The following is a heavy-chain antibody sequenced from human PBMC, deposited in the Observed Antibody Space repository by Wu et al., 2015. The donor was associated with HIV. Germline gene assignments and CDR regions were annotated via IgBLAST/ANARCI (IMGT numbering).Heavy chain of an antibody. Sequence: QVQLVQSGAEVKKPGASVKVSCKASGYTFTGYYMHWVRQAPGQGLEWMGWINPNSGGTNYAQKFQGRVTMTRDTSISTAYMELSGLRSDDTAVYYCARFEHYGSGSYYRDYWGQGTLVTVSS. D-gene: IGHD3-10*01. CDR2: INPNSGGT. J-gene: IGHJ4*02. V-gene: IGHV1-2*02. CDR3: ARFEHYGSGSYYRDY. CDR1: GYTFTGYY.